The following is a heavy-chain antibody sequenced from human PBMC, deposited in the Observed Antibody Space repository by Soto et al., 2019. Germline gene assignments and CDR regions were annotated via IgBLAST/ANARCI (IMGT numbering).Heavy chain of an antibody. D-gene: IGHD6-19*01. V-gene: IGHV4-59*08. CDR3: ARPYSTAWYDAFDI. Sequence: PSETLSLTCNVSGGSIGRYYWSWIRQAPGKGLEWIGYIYYSGTTNYNPSLKSRVAISIDTSKKQFSLKLSSVTAADTAVYYCARPYSTAWYDAFDIWGRGTMVTVSS. CDR2: IYYSGTT. J-gene: IGHJ3*02. CDR1: GGSIGRYY.